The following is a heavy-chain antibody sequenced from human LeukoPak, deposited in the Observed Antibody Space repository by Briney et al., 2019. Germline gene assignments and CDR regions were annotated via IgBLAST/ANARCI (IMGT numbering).Heavy chain of an antibody. CDR1: GFTFSSYA. Sequence: GGSLRLSCAASGFTFSSYAMHWVRQAPGKGLEYVSAISSNGGSTYYANSVKGRFTISRDNSKNTLYLQMGSLRAEDMAVYYCARSNGGSYVYWGQGTLVTVSS. V-gene: IGHV3-64*01. CDR3: ARSNGGSYVY. CDR2: ISSNGGST. D-gene: IGHD1-26*01. J-gene: IGHJ4*02.